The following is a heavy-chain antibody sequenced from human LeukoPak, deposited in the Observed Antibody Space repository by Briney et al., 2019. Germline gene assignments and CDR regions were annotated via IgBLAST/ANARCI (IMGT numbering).Heavy chain of an antibody. CDR3: AGGYSHFDY. CDR2: TPYDRNDK. D-gene: IGHD5-12*01. Sequence: PGGSLRLSCVASGFTFSSYGMHWVRQAPGKWLEWVAFTPYDRNDKFYADSVKGRFTIPRDNSKNTLYLQMNSLRPEDTAVYYCAGGYSHFDYWGQGTLVTVSS. J-gene: IGHJ4*02. V-gene: IGHV3-30*02. CDR1: GFTFSSYG.